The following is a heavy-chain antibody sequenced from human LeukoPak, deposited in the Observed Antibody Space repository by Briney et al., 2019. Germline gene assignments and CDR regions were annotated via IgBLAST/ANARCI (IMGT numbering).Heavy chain of an antibody. V-gene: IGHV2-5*02. D-gene: IGHD3-10*01. CDR3: AHRGIASRGYYYIFDH. Sequence: SGPTLFNPTPTLTLTCTLPGFSVSTSGVGVGWIRQPPGKALEWLALIYWDDDKRYSPSLKNRLTITKDTSKNQVVLTMTNMDPVDTATYNCAHRGIASRGYYYIFDHWGQGTLVTVSS. CDR2: IYWDDDK. J-gene: IGHJ4*02. CDR1: GFSVSTSGVG.